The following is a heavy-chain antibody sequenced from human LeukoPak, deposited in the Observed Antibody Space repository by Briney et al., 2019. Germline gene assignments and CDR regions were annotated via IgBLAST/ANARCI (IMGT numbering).Heavy chain of an antibody. D-gene: IGHD6-19*01. CDR1: GFTFNTYT. V-gene: IGHV3-30-3*01. CDR2: ISNDGSDK. Sequence: PGRSLRLSSAASGFTFNTYTMHWVRQAPGKGLEWVALISNDGSDKYYADSVTGRFTISRDNSMNTLYLQMDSLTVEDTALYYCARAWRGWAYYYYGMDVWGQGATVTVSS. J-gene: IGHJ6*02. CDR3: ARAWRGWAYYYYGMDV.